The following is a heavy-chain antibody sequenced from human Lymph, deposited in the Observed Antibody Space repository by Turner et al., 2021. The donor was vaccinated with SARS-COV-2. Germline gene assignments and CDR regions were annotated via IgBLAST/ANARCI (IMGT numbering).Heavy chain of an antibody. Sequence: QVRLAQSGAEVEKRGAPVKVCCKASGFTFTSYDINWVRQATGKGLEWMGMIKPDGSNTDYAHNVQGRVTMTRNNSKNTAYMEMSSLRFEDTAVYYCARGGQLTGWFDHWGQGTLVTVSS. CDR3: ARGGQLTGWFDH. D-gene: IGHD3-9*01. CDR2: IKPDGSNT. J-gene: IGHJ5*02. CDR1: GFTFTSYD. V-gene: IGHV1-8*01.